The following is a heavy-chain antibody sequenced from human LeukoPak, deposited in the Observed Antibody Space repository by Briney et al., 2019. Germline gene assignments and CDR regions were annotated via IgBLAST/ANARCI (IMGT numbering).Heavy chain of an antibody. D-gene: IGHD3-22*01. Sequence: PGGSLRLSCAASGFTFSTYRMSWVRQAPGKGLEWVANINQDGGEKYYVDSVKGRFTISRDNAKNSLYLQMNSLRAEDTAVYFCARASTPYHSSYYSPFDYWGQGTLVTVSS. CDR3: ARASTPYHSSYYSPFDY. J-gene: IGHJ4*02. CDR2: INQDGGEK. CDR1: GFTFSTYR. V-gene: IGHV3-7*01.